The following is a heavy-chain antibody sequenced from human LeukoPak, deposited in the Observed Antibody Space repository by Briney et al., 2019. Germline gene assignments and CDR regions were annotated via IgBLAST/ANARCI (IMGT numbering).Heavy chain of an antibody. V-gene: IGHV3-66*01. CDR1: GFTVSSNY. Sequence: GGSLRLSCAASGFTVSSNYMSWVRQAPGKGLEWVPVIYSGGITYYADSVKGRFTISRDNSKNTLYLQMNSLRAEDTAVYYCASYDSSGYYFDYWGQGTLVTVSS. D-gene: IGHD3-22*01. CDR3: ASYDSSGYYFDY. CDR2: IYSGGIT. J-gene: IGHJ4*02.